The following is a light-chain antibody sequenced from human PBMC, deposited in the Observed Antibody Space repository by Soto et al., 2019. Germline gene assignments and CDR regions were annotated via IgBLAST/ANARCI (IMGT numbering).Light chain of an antibody. CDR2: EVS. CDR3: CSYAGSNTFV. V-gene: IGLV2-8*01. CDR1: SSDVGGYTY. Sequence: QSALTQPPSASGSTGQSVTIACTGTSSDVGGYTYVSWYQQHPGKAPKVIIYEVSKRPSGVPDRFSASKSGNTASLTVSGLQAEDEADYYCCSYAGSNTFVFGTGTKV. J-gene: IGLJ1*01.